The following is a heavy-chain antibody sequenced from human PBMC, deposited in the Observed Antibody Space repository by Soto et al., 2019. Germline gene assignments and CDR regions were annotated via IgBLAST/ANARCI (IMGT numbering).Heavy chain of an antibody. V-gene: IGHV4-31*03. CDR1: GGSISSGGYY. CDR3: ARMSEYCSGGSCYLWYGMDV. CDR2: IYYSGST. D-gene: IGHD2-15*01. Sequence: QVQLQESGPGLVKPSQTLSLTCTVSGGSISSGGYYWSWIRQHPGKGLEWIGYIYYSGSTYYNPSLKSRVTISVDTSKNQFSLKLSSVTAADTAVYYCARMSEYCSGGSCYLWYGMDVWGQGTTVTVSS. J-gene: IGHJ6*02.